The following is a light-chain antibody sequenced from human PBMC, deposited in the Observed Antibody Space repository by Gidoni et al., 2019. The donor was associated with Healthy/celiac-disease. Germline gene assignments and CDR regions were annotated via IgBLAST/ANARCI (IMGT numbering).Light chain of an antibody. V-gene: IGKV3-20*01. CDR3: QQYGSSPPVT. CDR1: QSVSSSY. CDR2: GSS. J-gene: IGKJ1*01. Sequence: EIVLTQSPGTLSLSPGERATTSCRASQSVSSSYLAWYQQKPGQAPRLLIYGSSSRATGIPDRFSGSGSGTDFTLTISRLEPEDFAVYYCQQYGSSPPVTFGQGTKVEIK.